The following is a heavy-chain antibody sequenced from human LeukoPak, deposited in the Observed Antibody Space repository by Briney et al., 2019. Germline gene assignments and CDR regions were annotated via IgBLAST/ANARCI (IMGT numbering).Heavy chain of an antibody. Sequence: GGSLRLSCAASGFTFSNYAMRWVRQAPGKGLEWVSTISVSGGTTYYADSVKGRFTISRDNSRTALYLQMNSLRTEDTAVYYCAKFSGAQSSGWCFDYWGQGTLVTVSS. CDR3: AKFSGAQSSGWCFDY. D-gene: IGHD6-19*01. CDR2: ISVSGGTT. CDR1: GFTFSNYA. J-gene: IGHJ4*02. V-gene: IGHV3-23*01.